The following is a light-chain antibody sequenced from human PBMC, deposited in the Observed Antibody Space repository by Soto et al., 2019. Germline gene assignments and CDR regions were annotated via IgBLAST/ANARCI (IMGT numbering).Light chain of an antibody. CDR2: LNSDGSH. CDR3: QTWGTGVHV. J-gene: IGLJ2*01. V-gene: IGLV4-69*01. Sequence: QSVLTQSPSASASLGASVKLTCTLSSGHSSYAIAWHQQQPEKGPRYLMKLNSDGSHNKGDGIPDRFSGSSSGAERYLTISSLQSVDEADYYCQTWGTGVHVLGGGTKLTVL. CDR1: SGHSSYA.